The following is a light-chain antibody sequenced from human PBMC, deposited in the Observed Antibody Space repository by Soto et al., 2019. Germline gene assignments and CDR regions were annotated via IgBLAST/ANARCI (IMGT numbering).Light chain of an antibody. CDR3: QQYNAYPWT. CDR1: QSISSW. CDR2: KAS. Sequence: DIQMTQSPSTLSASVGDRVTITCRASQSISSWLAWYQQKPGKAPKLLIYKASTLESGVPSNFSGSGSGTEFTLTISSLQPEDFATCYCQQYNAYPWTFGQGTKVDIK. J-gene: IGKJ1*01. V-gene: IGKV1-5*03.